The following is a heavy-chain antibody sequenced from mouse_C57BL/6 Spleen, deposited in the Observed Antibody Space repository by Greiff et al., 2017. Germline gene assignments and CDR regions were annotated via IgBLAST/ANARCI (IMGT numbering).Heavy chain of an antibody. CDR2: ISNLAYSI. J-gene: IGHJ4*01. D-gene: IGHD1-1*01. V-gene: IGHV5-15*01. CDR1: GFTFSDYG. Sequence: EVQGVESGGGLVQPGGSLKLSCAASGFTFSDYGMAWVRQAPRKGPEWVAFISNLAYSIYYADTVTGRFTISRENAKNTLYLEMSSLRSEDTAMYYCARRASTVVATGAMDYWGQGTSVTVSS. CDR3: ARRASTVVATGAMDY.